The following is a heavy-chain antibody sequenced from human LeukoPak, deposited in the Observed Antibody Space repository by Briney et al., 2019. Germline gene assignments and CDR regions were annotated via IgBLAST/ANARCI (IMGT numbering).Heavy chain of an antibody. D-gene: IGHD4-17*01. V-gene: IGHV3-64*02. CDR2: ISSSGGST. Sequence: GGSLRLSCAASGFTFRSFAMHWVRQAPGKGQEYVSAISSSGGSTYYADSMKGRFTISRDNFKKTLYLQMGSLRPEDMAVYYCARGSATVTYPVDYWGQGTLVTVSA. CDR3: ARGSATVTYPVDY. CDR1: GFTFRSFA. J-gene: IGHJ4*02.